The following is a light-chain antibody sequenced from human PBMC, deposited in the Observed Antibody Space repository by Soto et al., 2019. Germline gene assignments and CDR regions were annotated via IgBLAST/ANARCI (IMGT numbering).Light chain of an antibody. J-gene: IGLJ1*01. CDR1: SSDVGGYNY. CDR2: EVS. V-gene: IGLV2-14*01. Sequence: QSVLTQPASGSGSPGQSITISCTGTSSDVGGYNYVSWYQQHRGKAPKLMIYEVSNRPSGVSNRFSGSKSGNTASLTISGLQAEDEADYYCSSYTSSSTLLYVFGTGTKVTVL. CDR3: SSYTSSSTLLYV.